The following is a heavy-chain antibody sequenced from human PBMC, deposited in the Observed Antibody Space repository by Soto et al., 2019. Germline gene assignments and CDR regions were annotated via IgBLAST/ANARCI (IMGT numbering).Heavy chain of an antibody. V-gene: IGHV1-3*01. D-gene: IGHD1-26*01. J-gene: IGHJ5*02. CDR3: AHSGGRYFRFDP. Sequence: GASVKASCKSSGDTFTSYAMHCVRQAPGQRLEWMGWINAGNGNTKYSQKFQGRVTITKDTSKNQVVLTMTNMDPVDTATYYCAHSGGRYFRFDPWGQGTLVTVSS. CDR2: INAGNGNT. CDR1: GDTFTSYA.